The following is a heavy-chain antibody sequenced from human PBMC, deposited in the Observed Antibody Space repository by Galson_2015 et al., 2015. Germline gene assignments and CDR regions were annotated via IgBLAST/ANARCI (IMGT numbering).Heavy chain of an antibody. Sequence: SETLSLTCTVSGGSISSYYWSWIRQPPGKGLEWIGYIYYSGSTNYNPSLKSRVTISVDTSKNQFSLKLSSVTAADTAVYYCARLKYSSSSGYYYYYGMDVWGQGTTVTVSS. CDR3: ARLKYSSSSGYYYYYGMDV. CDR2: IYYSGST. J-gene: IGHJ6*02. V-gene: IGHV4-59*01. D-gene: IGHD6-6*01. CDR1: GGSISSYY.